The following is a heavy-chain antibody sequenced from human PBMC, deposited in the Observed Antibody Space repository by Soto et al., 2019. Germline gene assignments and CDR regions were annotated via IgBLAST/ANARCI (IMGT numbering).Heavy chain of an antibody. J-gene: IGHJ5*02. CDR3: ARDIWVVAAGQNNWFDP. Sequence: QVQLVESGGGVVQPGRSLRLSCAASGFTFSSYGMHWVRQAPGMGLEWVAVIWYDGSNKYYADSVKGRFTISRDNSKNTLYLQMNSLRAEDTAVYYCARDIWVVAAGQNNWFDPWGQGTLVTVSS. D-gene: IGHD2-15*01. V-gene: IGHV3-33*01. CDR2: IWYDGSNK. CDR1: GFTFSSYG.